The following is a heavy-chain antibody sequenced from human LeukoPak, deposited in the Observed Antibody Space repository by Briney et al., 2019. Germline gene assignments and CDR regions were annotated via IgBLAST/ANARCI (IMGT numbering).Heavy chain of an antibody. V-gene: IGHV4-59*08. CDR1: GGSISSYY. CDR3: ARASKYYYGSGSREFDY. Sequence: PSETLSLTCTVSGGSISSYYWCWLRQPPGKGREWTGYIYYCGSTNYNPSLKSRVTISVDTSKTQFSLKLSSVTAADTAVYYCARASKYYYGSGSREFDYWGQGTLVTVSS. CDR2: IYYCGST. D-gene: IGHD3-10*01. J-gene: IGHJ4*02.